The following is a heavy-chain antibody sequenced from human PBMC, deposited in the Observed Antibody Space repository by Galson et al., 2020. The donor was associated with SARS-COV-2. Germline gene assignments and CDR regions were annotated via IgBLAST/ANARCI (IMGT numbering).Heavy chain of an antibody. D-gene: IGHD3-3*01. CDR3: ARDPLNYDFWSGYYTGGSGAFDI. V-gene: IGHV3-66*01. Sequence: TGGSLRLSCAASGFTVSSNYMNWVRQAPGKGLEWVSVIYSGGSTYYAASAKGRFTISRDNSKNTLYLQMNSLRAEDTAVYYCARDPLNYDFWSGYYTGGSGAFDIWGQGTMVTVSS. J-gene: IGHJ3*02. CDR1: GFTVSSNY. CDR2: IYSGGST.